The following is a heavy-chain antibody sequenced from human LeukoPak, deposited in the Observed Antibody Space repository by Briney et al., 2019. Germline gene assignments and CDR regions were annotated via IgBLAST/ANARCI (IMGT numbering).Heavy chain of an antibody. J-gene: IGHJ4*02. CDR3: SCSNTNY. CDR2: INQDGIEK. V-gene: IGHV3-7*01. CDR1: GGSFSGYY. Sequence: PSETLSLTCAVYGGSFSGYYWSWIRQPPGKGLEWVANINQDGIEKYYVDSVKGRFTLSRDNAKNSLYLQMNSLRAEDTAVYYCSCSNTNYWGQGTLVIVSS. D-gene: IGHD2-2*01.